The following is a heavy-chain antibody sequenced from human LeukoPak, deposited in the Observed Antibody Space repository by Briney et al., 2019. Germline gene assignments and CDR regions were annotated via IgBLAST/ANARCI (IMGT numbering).Heavy chain of an antibody. V-gene: IGHV1-18*01. J-gene: IGHJ5*02. Sequence: ASVKVSCKASGYTFTSYGISWVRQAPGQGLEWMGWISAYNGNTNYAQKLQGRVTMTTDTSTSTAYMELSSLRSEDTAVYYCARGLLQQLVLWFDPWGQGTLVTVSS. CDR1: GYTFTSYG. CDR3: ARGLLQQLVLWFDP. D-gene: IGHD6-13*01. CDR2: ISAYNGNT.